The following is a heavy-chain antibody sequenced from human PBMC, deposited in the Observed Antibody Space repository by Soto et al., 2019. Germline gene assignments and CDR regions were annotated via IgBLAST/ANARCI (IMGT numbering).Heavy chain of an antibody. CDR2: INHSGST. CDR1: GGSFSGYY. J-gene: IGHJ5*02. Sequence: PSETLSLTCAVYGGSFSGYYWSWIRQPPGKGLEWIGEINHSGSTNYNPSLKSRVTISVDTSKNQFSLKLSSVTAAGTAVYYCARVLPYVRIPGPEPPTRWFDPWGQGTLVTVSS. V-gene: IGHV4-34*01. D-gene: IGHD2-15*01. CDR3: ARVLPYVRIPGPEPPTRWFDP.